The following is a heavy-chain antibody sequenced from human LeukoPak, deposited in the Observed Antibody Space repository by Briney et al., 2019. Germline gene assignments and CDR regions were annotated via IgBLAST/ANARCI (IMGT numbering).Heavy chain of an antibody. Sequence: GESLKISCKSSGYNFTNHWIGWVRQMPGKGLEWMGIIFPTDSNTRYSPSFRGQVTISADKSISTAYLQWSSLKARDTAIYYCARHSSRWFAGGGFDIWGQGTMVSVSS. CDR2: IFPTDSNT. D-gene: IGHD6-13*01. CDR1: GYNFTNHW. CDR3: ARHSSRWFAGGGFDI. V-gene: IGHV5-51*01. J-gene: IGHJ3*02.